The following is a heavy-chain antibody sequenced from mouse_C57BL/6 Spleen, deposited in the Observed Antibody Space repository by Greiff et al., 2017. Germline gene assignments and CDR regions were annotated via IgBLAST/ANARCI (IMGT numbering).Heavy chain of an antibody. CDR2: ISSGGSYT. CDR3: ARDDYDSDAMDY. CDR1: GFTFSSYG. J-gene: IGHJ4*01. Sequence: EVMLVESGGDLVKPGGSLKLSCAASGFTFSSYGMSWVRQTPDKRLEWVATISSGGSYTYYPDSVKGRYTIARDNAKNTLYLQMSSLKSEDTAMYYCARDDYDSDAMDYGGQGTSVTVSS. V-gene: IGHV5-6*01. D-gene: IGHD2-4*01.